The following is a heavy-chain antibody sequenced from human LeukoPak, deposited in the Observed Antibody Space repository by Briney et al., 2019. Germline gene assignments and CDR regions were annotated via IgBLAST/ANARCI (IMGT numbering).Heavy chain of an antibody. Sequence: PSETLSLTCTVSGGTIRSYYWNWIRQPPGKGLEWIGYIYYSGSTNYNPSVESRVTISVDTSKNQCSLKLSSVTAADTAVYYCARGHSSGWYYFDYWGQGTLVTVSS. V-gene: IGHV4-59*01. J-gene: IGHJ4*02. CDR1: GGTIRSYY. CDR3: ARGHSSGWYYFDY. D-gene: IGHD6-19*01. CDR2: IYYSGST.